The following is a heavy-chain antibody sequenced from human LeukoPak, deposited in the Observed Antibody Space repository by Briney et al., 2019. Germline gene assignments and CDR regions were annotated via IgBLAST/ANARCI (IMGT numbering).Heavy chain of an antibody. J-gene: IGHJ4*02. CDR3: AREQDYYDSSGYYYVGRTYYFDY. CDR2: ISGSGGST. Sequence: PGGSLRLSCAASGFTVNNKYMTWVRQAPGKGLEWVSAISGSGGSTYYADSVKGRFTISRDNSKNTLYLQMNSLRAEDTAVYYCAREQDYYDSSGYYYVGRTYYFDYWGQGTLVTVSS. D-gene: IGHD3-22*01. V-gene: IGHV3-23*01. CDR1: GFTVNNKY.